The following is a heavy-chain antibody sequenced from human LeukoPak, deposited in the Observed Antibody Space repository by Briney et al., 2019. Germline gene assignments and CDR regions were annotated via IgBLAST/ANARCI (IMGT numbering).Heavy chain of an antibody. J-gene: IGHJ4*02. CDR3: ARESGAFSPFGF. V-gene: IGHV4-4*02. D-gene: IGHD1-26*01. CDR2: VHLSGTS. CDR1: GGSILTTNW. Sequence: PLETLSLTCAVSGGSILTTNWWSWVRQPPGKGLEWIGEVHLSGTSNYNPSLKSRVSMSIDKSKNQLSLKLTSVTAADTAMYYCARESGAFSPFGFWGQGTLVTVSS.